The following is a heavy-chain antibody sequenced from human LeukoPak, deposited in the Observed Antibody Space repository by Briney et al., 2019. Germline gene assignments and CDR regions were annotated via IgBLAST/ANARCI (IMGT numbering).Heavy chain of an antibody. CDR2: IYSGGST. J-gene: IGHJ4*02. CDR1: GFTVSSNY. D-gene: IGHD6-19*01. CDR3: AAAKQWLVPDY. V-gene: IGHV3-53*01. Sequence: GGSLRLSCAASGFTVSSNYMTWVRQAPGQGLEWVSVIYSGGSTYDADSVKGRFTISRDNSKNTLYLQMNSLRAEDTAVYYCAAAKQWLVPDYWGQGTLVTVSS.